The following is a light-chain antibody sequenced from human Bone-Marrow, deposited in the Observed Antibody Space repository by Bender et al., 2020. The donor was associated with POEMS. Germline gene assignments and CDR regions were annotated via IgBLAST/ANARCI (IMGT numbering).Light chain of an antibody. J-gene: IGLJ1*01. V-gene: IGLV2-23*01. Sequence: QSALTQPPSASGSPGQSVTISCTGTSSDVGSYNLVSWYQQYPGKAPKLMIYEGSKRPSGVSNRFSGSKSGSTASLTISGLQAEDEADYYCCSFAGSSTLYVFGTGTKVTVL. CDR2: EGS. CDR3: CSFAGSSTLYV. CDR1: SSDVGSYNL.